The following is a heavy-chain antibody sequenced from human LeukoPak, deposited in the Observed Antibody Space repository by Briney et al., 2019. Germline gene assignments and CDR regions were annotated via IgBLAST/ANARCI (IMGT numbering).Heavy chain of an antibody. V-gene: IGHV3-74*03. Sequence: GGSLRLSCVASGFTLSRYWMHRVRQVPGKGLEWVSRINEDASTITYADSVKGRFTISRDNAKNTLYLQMNSLRAEDTAVYFCVRDLILVWTPGDDFDHWGQGTLVTVSS. CDR3: VRDLILVWTPGDDFDH. CDR2: INEDASTI. D-gene: IGHD3-16*01. J-gene: IGHJ4*02. CDR1: GFTLSRYW.